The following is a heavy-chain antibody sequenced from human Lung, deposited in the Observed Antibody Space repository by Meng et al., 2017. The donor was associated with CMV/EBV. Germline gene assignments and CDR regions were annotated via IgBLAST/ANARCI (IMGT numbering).Heavy chain of an antibody. V-gene: IGHV4-34*01. CDR1: GGSFSGYD. J-gene: IGHJ4*02. D-gene: IGHD3-22*01. CDR3: GGGSTRVNMIVVVITAATLAYDS. Sequence: GSLRLSCAVHGGSFSGYDWSWFRQSPGKGLEWIGEIILRGSTNYNPSPKRRRTISVDPYKNQFSLKLNSVTAADTAVYYCGGGSTRVNMIVVVITAATLAYDSXGQGXLVTVSS. CDR2: IILRGST.